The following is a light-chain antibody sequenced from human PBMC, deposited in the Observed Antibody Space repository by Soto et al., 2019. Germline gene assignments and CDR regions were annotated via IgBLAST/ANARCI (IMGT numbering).Light chain of an antibody. V-gene: IGKV1-39*01. CDR2: AAS. CDR3: QQSYGTPLT. J-gene: IGKJ4*01. Sequence: DMEMTQSPSSLSASVGDRVTITCRASQSISNYLNWYQHKPGKVPKLLIYAASSLQSGVPTSFSGSGSGTHFTLTINRLQHEDFATYYCQQSYGTPLTFGGGTKMDIK. CDR1: QSISNY.